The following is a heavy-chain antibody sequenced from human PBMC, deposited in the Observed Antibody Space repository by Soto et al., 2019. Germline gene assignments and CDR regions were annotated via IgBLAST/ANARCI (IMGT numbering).Heavy chain of an antibody. CDR1: GGSFSGYY. Sequence: SETLSLTCAVYGGSFSGYYWSWIRQPPGKGLEWIGEINHSGSTNYNPSLKSRVTISVDTSKNQFSLKLSSVTAADTAVYYCARSGYCSSTSCYAFWVENAFDIWGQGTMVTVSS. J-gene: IGHJ3*02. D-gene: IGHD2-2*03. V-gene: IGHV4-34*01. CDR2: INHSGST. CDR3: ARSGYCSSTSCYAFWVENAFDI.